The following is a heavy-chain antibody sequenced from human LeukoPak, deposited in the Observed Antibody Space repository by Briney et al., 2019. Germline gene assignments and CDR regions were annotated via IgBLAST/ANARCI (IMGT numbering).Heavy chain of an antibody. Sequence: ASVKVFCKVSGYTLTELSMHWVRQAPGKGLEWMGGFDPEDGETIYAQKFQGRVTITADESTSTAYMELSSLRSEDTAVYYCARDRDGYNFWADYWGQGTLVTVSS. CDR1: GYTLTELS. CDR3: ARDRDGYNFWADY. V-gene: IGHV1-24*01. J-gene: IGHJ4*02. CDR2: FDPEDGET. D-gene: IGHD5-24*01.